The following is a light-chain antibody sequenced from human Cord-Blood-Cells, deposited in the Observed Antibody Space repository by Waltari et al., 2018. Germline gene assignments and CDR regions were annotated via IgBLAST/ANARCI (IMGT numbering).Light chain of an antibody. CDR1: QSISSY. J-gene: IGKJ5*01. CDR3: QQSYSTPIT. CDR2: AAS. Sequence: DIQMTQSPYSLSASVGDRVNITCRASQSISSYLNWYQQKPGKTPKLLIYAASSLQSGVPSRFSGSGSGTDFTLTISSLQPEDFATYYCQQSYSTPITFGQGTRLEIK. V-gene: IGKV1-39*01.